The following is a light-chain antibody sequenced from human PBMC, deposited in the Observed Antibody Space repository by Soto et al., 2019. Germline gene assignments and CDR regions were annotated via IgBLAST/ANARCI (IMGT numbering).Light chain of an antibody. Sequence: DIVMTQSPDSLAVSLGERATINCKSSQSVLYSSNNKNYLAWYQQKPGQPPNLLIYWASTRGSGVTDRFSGSGSGTDFTLTISSLQAEDVAVYYCQQYYTAPYTFGQGTKLEIK. CDR2: WAS. CDR3: QQYYTAPYT. CDR1: QSVLYSSNNKNY. J-gene: IGKJ2*01. V-gene: IGKV4-1*01.